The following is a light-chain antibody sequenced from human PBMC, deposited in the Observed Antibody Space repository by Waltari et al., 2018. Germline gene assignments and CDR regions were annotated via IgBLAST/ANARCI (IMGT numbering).Light chain of an antibody. CDR3: QQYGSSRWT. CDR1: QSVSSSY. CDR2: GAS. J-gene: IGKJ1*01. V-gene: IGKV3-20*01. Sequence: IVLTQSPGTLSLSPGERATLSCRASQSVSSSYLAWYQQKPGQAPRLLIYGASSRATGIPDRFSGSGSGTDFTHTISRLEPEDFAVYYCQQYGSSRWTFGQGTKVEIK.